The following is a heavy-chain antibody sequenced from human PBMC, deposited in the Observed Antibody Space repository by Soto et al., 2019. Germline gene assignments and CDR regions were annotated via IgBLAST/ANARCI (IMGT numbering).Heavy chain of an antibody. V-gene: IGHV1-69*13. D-gene: IGHD3-22*01. CDR3: ASSGSFITMIVVVTGLEYGRDV. CDR1: GGTFSSYA. J-gene: IGHJ6*04. Sequence: SVKVSCKASGGTFSSYAISWVRQAPGQGLEWMGGIIPIFGTANYAQKFQGRVTITADESTSTAYMELSSRRSEDTAVYYCASSGSFITMIVVVTGLEYGRDVWGKGTTVTVSS. CDR2: IIPIFGTA.